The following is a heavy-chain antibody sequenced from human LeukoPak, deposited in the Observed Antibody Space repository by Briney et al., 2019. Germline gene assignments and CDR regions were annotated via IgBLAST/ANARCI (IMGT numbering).Heavy chain of an antibody. J-gene: IGHJ4*02. CDR3: ANYDSSGYSFDY. V-gene: IGHV1-2*02. CDR2: INPNIGGT. Sequence: GASVKVSCKASGNTFSGSYMHWVRQAPGQGLEWMGWINPNIGGTNYAQKFQGRVTMTEDTSTDTAYMELSSLRSEDTAVYYCANYDSSGYSFDYWGQGTLVTVSS. CDR1: GNTFSGSY. D-gene: IGHD3-22*01.